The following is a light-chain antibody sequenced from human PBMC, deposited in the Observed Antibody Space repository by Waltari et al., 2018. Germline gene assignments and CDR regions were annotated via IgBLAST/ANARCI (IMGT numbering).Light chain of an antibody. Sequence: QSALTQPASVSGSPGQAIIISCTGTSSDFGDYNYVPWYQQYPGKAPKLMIYDVTKRPSGVSNRFAGSKSGNTASLTISGLQAEDEAEYYCSSYTGSSTWVFGGGTKLTVL. CDR3: SSYTGSSTWV. CDR2: DVT. V-gene: IGLV2-14*01. J-gene: IGLJ3*02. CDR1: SSDFGDYNY.